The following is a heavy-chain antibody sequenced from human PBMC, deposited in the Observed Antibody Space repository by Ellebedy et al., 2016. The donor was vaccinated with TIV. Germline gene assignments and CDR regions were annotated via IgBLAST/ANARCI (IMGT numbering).Heavy chain of an antibody. CDR3: ARGLKQGAF. Sequence: GESLKISXVASGFTLGTHWMSWARQAPGKGLEWVSNINEDGSESNYVDSVKGRFTTSRDNAKNSLFLQMDSLRADDTAVYYCARGLKQGAFWGQGTLVTVSS. D-gene: IGHD1/OR15-1a*01. J-gene: IGHJ1*01. CDR1: GFTLGTHW. V-gene: IGHV3-7*01. CDR2: INEDGSES.